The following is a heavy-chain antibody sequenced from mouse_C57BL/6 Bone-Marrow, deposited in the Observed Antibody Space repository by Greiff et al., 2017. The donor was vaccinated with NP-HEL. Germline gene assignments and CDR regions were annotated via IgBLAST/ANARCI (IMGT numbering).Heavy chain of an antibody. CDR2: ISSCSSTI. D-gene: IGHD4-1*01. J-gene: IGHJ4*01. Sequence: EVKVVESGGGLVKPGGSLKLSCAASGFTFSDYGMHWVRQAPEKGLEWVAYISSCSSTIYYADTVKGRFTISRDNAKNTLFLQMTSLRSEDTAMYYCARDWGERAMDYWGQGTSVTVSS. V-gene: IGHV5-17*01. CDR1: GFTFSDYG. CDR3: ARDWGERAMDY.